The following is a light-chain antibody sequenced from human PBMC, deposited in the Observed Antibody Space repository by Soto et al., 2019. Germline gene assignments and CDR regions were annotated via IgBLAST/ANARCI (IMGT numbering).Light chain of an antibody. CDR2: GTS. Sequence: EIVMTQSPATLSVSPGERATLSCRASQSVSSNLAWYQHKPGQAPRLLIYGTSIRATGIPARFSGSGSATEFTLTISSLQSEDFAVYYCQQYNNWPRTFGQGTKVEIK. J-gene: IGKJ1*01. V-gene: IGKV3-15*01. CDR1: QSVSSN. CDR3: QQYNNWPRT.